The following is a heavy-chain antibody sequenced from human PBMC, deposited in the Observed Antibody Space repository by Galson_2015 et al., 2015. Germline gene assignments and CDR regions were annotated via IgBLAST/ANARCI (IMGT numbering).Heavy chain of an antibody. D-gene: IGHD6-19*01. V-gene: IGHV4-59*01. CDR2: T. J-gene: IGHJ4*02. Sequence: TNYNPSLKSRVTISVDTSKNQFSLKLSSVTAADTAVYYCARVVTEVDNQWLAFDYWGQGTLVTVSS. CDR3: ARVVTEVDNQWLAFDY.